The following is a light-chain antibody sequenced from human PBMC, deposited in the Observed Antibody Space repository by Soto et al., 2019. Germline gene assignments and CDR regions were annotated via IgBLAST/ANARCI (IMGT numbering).Light chain of an antibody. CDR2: GAS. CDR3: QQYNNWLNT. V-gene: IGKV3-15*01. Sequence: EIVMTQSPATLSVYPGERATLSCRASQSVSSNLAWYQQKPGQAPRLLIYGASTRATGIPARFSGSGSGTEFTLTISSLQSEDFAVYYCQQYNNWLNTFGQGTKVDIK. J-gene: IGKJ1*01. CDR1: QSVSSN.